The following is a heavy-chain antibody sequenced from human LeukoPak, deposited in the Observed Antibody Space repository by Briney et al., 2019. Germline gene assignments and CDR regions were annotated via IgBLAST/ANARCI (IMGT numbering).Heavy chain of an antibody. D-gene: IGHD3-22*01. CDR3: ARGPDYYDSSGYYGVDY. CDR2: IIPIFGTA. Sequence: SVKVSCKASGGTFISYAISWVRQAPGQGLEWMGGIIPIFGTANYAQKFQGRVTITADESTSTAYMELSSLRSEDTAVYYCARGPDYYDSSGYYGVDYWGQGTLVTVSS. J-gene: IGHJ4*02. CDR1: GGTFISYA. V-gene: IGHV1-69*13.